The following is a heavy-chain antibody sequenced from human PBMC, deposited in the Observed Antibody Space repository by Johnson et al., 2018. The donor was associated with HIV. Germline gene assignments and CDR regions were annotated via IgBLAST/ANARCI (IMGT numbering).Heavy chain of an antibody. CDR2: INWNGGSI. D-gene: IGHD6-13*01. CDR1: GFIFDDHG. Sequence: VQLVESGGGVVRPGGSLRLSCVASGFIFDDHGMTWVRQAPGKGLEWVSGINWNGGSIGYADSVKGRFTISRDNAKNSLYLQMNSLRGEDTALYYCAREGASAVRYSSSWYGHDAFDIWGQGTMVTVSS. CDR3: AREGASAVRYSSSWYGHDAFDI. J-gene: IGHJ3*02. V-gene: IGHV3-20*04.